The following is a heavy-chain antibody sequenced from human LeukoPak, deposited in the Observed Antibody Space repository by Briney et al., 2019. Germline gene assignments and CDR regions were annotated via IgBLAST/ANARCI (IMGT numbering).Heavy chain of an antibody. CDR1: GYTFTGYY. CDR2: INPNSGGT. V-gene: IGHV1-2*02. CDR3: ARDPLYYHDSSATPSFDY. Sequence: ASVKVSCKASGYTFTGYYMHWVRQAPGQGLEWMGWINPNSGGTNYAQKFQGRVTMTRDTSISTAYMELSRLRSDDTAVYYCARDPLYYHDSSATPSFDYWGQGTLVTVSS. D-gene: IGHD3-22*01. J-gene: IGHJ4*02.